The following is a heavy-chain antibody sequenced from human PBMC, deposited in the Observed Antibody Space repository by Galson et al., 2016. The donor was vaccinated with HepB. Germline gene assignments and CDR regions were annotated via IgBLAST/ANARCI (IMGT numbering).Heavy chain of an antibody. V-gene: IGHV4-39*01. CDR3: ARHSGGSQISPLEH. CDR1: GNSLTSSTYF. J-gene: IGHJ4*02. CDR2: IYYGGIT. D-gene: IGHD3-10*01. Sequence: ETLSLTCPVSGNSLTSSTYFWGWVRQPPGKGLEYIGDIYYGGITYYNPSLKSRLTISMETSKNQLALKLSSATAADTAVYYCARHSGGSQISPLEHWGQGIQVTVSS.